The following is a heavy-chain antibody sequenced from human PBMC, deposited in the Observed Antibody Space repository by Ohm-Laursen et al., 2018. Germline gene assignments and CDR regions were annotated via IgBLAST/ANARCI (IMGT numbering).Heavy chain of an antibody. J-gene: IGHJ4*02. CDR2: IWYDGSNK. CDR1: GFTFSSYG. Sequence: SLRLSCAASGFTFSSYGMHWVRQAPGKGLEWVAVIWYDGSNKYYADSVKGRFTISRDNSKNTLYLQMNSLGAEDTAVYYCARDCSGGSCSFDYWGQGTLVTVSS. D-gene: IGHD2-15*01. V-gene: IGHV3-33*01. CDR3: ARDCSGGSCSFDY.